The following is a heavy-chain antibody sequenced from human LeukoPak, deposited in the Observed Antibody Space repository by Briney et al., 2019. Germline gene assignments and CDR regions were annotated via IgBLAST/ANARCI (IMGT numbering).Heavy chain of an antibody. CDR3: ARDQGDYCYYYGMDV. J-gene: IGHJ6*02. D-gene: IGHD2-21*02. V-gene: IGHV1-18*01. CDR1: GYTFTSYG. Sequence: ASVKVSCKASGYTFTSYGISWVRQAPGQGLEWMGWISAYNGNTNYAQKLQGRVTMTTDTSTSTAYMELRSLRSDDTAVYYCARDQGDYCYYYGMDVWGQGTTVTVSS. CDR2: ISAYNGNT.